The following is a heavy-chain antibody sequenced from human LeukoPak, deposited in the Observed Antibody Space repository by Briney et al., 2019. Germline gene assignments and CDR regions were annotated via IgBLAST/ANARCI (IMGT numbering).Heavy chain of an antibody. Sequence: SETLSLTCTVSGGSINSDYWTWIRQSPGKGLEWIGYIAYNGIPNYNPSLKSRLTISRGTSKNQFSLNLSSVTAADTAVYYCARDWNRYAYWGQGTLVIVSS. D-gene: IGHD1-1*01. CDR2: IAYNGIP. V-gene: IGHV4-59*01. J-gene: IGHJ4*02. CDR1: GGSINSDY. CDR3: ARDWNRYAY.